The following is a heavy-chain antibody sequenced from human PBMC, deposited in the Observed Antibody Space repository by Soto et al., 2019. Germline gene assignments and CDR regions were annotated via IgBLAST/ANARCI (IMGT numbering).Heavy chain of an antibody. J-gene: IGHJ4*02. CDR1: VGTFSSYA. D-gene: IGHD3-10*01. CDR2: ISPIFGTA. V-gene: IGHV1-69*06. CDR3: ARGGPTYYGTGSYYEQGDY. Sequence: SVKVSCEASVGTFSSYAISWVRHAPRQGVEWMGGISPIFGTANYAQKFQGRVTVTADKSTSTAYMELSSLRSEDTAVYYCARGGPTYYGTGSYYEQGDYCGQGTLVTVSS.